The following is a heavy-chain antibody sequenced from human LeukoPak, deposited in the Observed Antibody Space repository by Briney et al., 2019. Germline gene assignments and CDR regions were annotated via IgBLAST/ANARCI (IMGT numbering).Heavy chain of an antibody. CDR1: GASISSSSHY. J-gene: IGHJ4*02. D-gene: IGHD5-12*01. Sequence: PSETLSLTCTVSGASISSSSHYWGWIRQPPGKGLEWLGYIYYSGSTNYNPSLKSRVTISVDTSKNQFSLKLSSVTAADTAVYYCASRRGGYLGYWGQGTLVTVSS. CDR3: ASRRGGYLGY. V-gene: IGHV4-61*05. CDR2: IYYSGST.